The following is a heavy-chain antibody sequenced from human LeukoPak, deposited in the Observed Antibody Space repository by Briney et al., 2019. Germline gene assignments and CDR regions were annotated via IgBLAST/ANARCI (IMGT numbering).Heavy chain of an antibody. D-gene: IGHD2-8*01. Sequence: GESLKISCKGSGYTFTTHWIGWVRQMPGKGLEWMGIIYPGDSDTRYSPSFQGQVTISADKSINTAYLQWRSLKASDTAMYYCARSSGLYARIDSWGQGTLVTVSS. V-gene: IGHV5-51*01. CDR3: ARSSGLYARIDS. J-gene: IGHJ5*01. CDR2: IYPGDSDT. CDR1: GYTFTTHW.